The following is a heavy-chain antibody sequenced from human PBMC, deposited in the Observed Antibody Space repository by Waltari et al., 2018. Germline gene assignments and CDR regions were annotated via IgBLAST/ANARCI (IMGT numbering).Heavy chain of an antibody. V-gene: IGHV4-59*01. CDR3: ASSASGGAFDI. J-gene: IGHJ3*02. CDR2: IYYSGST. D-gene: IGHD3-10*01. CDR1: GGSISSYY. Sequence: QVQLQESGPGLVKPSETLSLTCTVSGGSISSYYWSWIRQPPGKGLEWNGYIYYSGSTNNNPALNRRVTISVDTSKIQVSLKLSSVTAADTAVYYCASSASGGAFDIWGQGTMVTVSS.